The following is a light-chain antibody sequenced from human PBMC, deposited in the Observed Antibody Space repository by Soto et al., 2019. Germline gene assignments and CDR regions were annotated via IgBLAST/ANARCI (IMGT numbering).Light chain of an antibody. CDR3: SSYTGTSTYV. Sequence: QSALTQPASVSGSPGQSITISCTGTSSDVGGYNYVSWYQQHPGKAPKLMIYEVSNRPSGVSNRFSGSKSGNTASLTISGLQAEDEATYYCSSYTGTSTYVFGTGTKLTVL. V-gene: IGLV2-14*01. J-gene: IGLJ1*01. CDR1: SSDVGGYNY. CDR2: EVS.